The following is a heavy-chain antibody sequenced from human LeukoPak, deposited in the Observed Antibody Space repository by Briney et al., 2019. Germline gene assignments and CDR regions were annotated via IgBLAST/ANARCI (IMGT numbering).Heavy chain of an antibody. CDR3: ARDDCGGDCYYNYYFDY. V-gene: IGHV4-4*07. J-gene: IGHJ4*02. D-gene: IGHD2-21*02. CDR2: IYTSGST. Sequence: SETLSLTCTVSGGSISSYYWSWIRQPAGKGLEWIGRIYTSGSTNYNPSLKSRVTMSVDTSKNQFSLKLSSVTAADTAVYYCARDDCGGDCYYNYYFDYWGQGTLVTVSS. CDR1: GGSISSYY.